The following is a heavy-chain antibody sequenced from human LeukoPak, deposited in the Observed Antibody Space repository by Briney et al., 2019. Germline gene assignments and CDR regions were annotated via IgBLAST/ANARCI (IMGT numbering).Heavy chain of an antibody. CDR3: ARERIVVVPAAKGYYYYMDV. D-gene: IGHD2-2*01. CDR1: GGSISSSSYY. CDR2: IYYSGST. J-gene: IGHJ6*03. Sequence: PSETLSLTCTVSGGSISSSSYYWGWIRQPPGKGLEWIGSIYYSGSTYYNPSLKSRVTISVDTSKNQFSLKLSSVTAADTAVYYCARERIVVVPAAKGYYYYMDVWGKGTTVTISS. V-gene: IGHV4-39*07.